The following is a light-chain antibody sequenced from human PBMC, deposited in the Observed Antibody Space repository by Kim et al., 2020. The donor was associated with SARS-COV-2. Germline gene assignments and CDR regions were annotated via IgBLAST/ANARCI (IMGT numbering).Light chain of an antibody. CDR2: DVS. V-gene: IGLV2-14*04. CDR1: SSDAV. Sequence: VSGAPGQSITISCTGTSSDAVSWYQQHPGKAPKLMIYDVSRRPSGVSKRFSGSKSGNTASLTISGLQAEDETDYYCSSYTTSGTLVFGGGTKLTVL. CDR3: SSYTTSGTLV. J-gene: IGLJ2*01.